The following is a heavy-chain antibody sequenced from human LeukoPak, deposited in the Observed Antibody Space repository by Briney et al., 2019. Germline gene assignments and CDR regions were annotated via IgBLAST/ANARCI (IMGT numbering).Heavy chain of an antibody. CDR3: ARATDYTDDSGYNYGVEAFET. V-gene: IGHV4-59*01. J-gene: IGHJ3*02. Sequence: SETLSLTCNVSGGSMSGFYWXXXXXPPGXXXXXXGYIYSXXTTIYSPSLRTRVAITVDTSKNQFSLNLKYVTAADAAIYYCARATDYTDDSGYNYGVEAFETWGQGTMVTVSS. CDR2: IYSXXTT. CDR1: GGSMSGFY. D-gene: IGHD3-22*01.